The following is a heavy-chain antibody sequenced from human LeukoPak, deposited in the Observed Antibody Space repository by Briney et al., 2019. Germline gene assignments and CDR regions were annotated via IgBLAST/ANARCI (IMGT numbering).Heavy chain of an antibody. CDR1: GYTFTGYY. V-gene: IGHV1-2*02. J-gene: IGHJ4*02. CDR3: AREATIFGVVTFDY. D-gene: IGHD3-3*01. Sequence: ASVKVSCKASGYTFTGYYMHWVRQAPGQGLEWMGWINPNSGGTNYAQKFQGRVTMTRDTSISTAYMELSRLRSDDTAVYYCAREATIFGVVTFDYWGQGTLVTVSS. CDR2: INPNSGGT.